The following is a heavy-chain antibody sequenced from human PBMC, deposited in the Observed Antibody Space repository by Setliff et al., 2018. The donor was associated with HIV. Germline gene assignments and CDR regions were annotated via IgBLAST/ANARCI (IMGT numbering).Heavy chain of an antibody. V-gene: IGHV4-34*01. J-gene: IGHJ5*02. Sequence: SETLSLTCTVSGGSISAYYWSWIRQTPGKGLAWIGEINHSGITKYNPSLKRRVTISVDTSKNQFSLRLRSVTAADTAVYYCARDSYDSSGRNWFDPWGQGTLVTVSS. CDR3: ARDSYDSSGRNWFDP. D-gene: IGHD3-22*01. CDR2: INHSGIT. CDR1: GGSISAYY.